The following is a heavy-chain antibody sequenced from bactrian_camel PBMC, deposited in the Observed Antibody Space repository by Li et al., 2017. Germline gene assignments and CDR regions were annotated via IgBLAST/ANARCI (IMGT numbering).Heavy chain of an antibody. V-gene: IGHV3S26*01. CDR1: GYTVSSGC. J-gene: IGHJ4*01. CDR2: IDTDGRT. Sequence: HVQLVESGGGSVQAGGSLRVSCSASGYTVSSGCMRWIRQAPGKGREWAAGIDTDGRTSYADTVKGRFTISRDIAKKTVYLEMNNLKLEDTARYYCAADLAGWGSGGRWYRPLLWGYWGQGTQVTVS. D-gene: IGHD6*01. CDR3: AADLAGWGSGGRWYRPLLWGY.